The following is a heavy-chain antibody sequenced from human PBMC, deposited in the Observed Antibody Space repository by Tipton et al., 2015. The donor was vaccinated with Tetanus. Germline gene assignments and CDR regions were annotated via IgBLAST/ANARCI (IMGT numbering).Heavy chain of an antibody. CDR1: GASISSGGYF. V-gene: IGHV4-31*03. D-gene: IGHD3-16*01. CDR2: IYYSGST. CDR3: AGDQGGGRVARLNWLVA. Sequence: TLSLTCSVSGASISSGGYFWNWIRHRPGKGLEWIGYIYYSGSTFYNPSLKRRVNISVDTSKNQFSLRLTSVTAADTAVYYCAGDQGGGRVARLNWLVAWGQGALVPVSS. J-gene: IGHJ5*02.